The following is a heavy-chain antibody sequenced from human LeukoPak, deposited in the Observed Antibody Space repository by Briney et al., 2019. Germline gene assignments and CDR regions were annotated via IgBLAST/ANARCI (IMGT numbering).Heavy chain of an antibody. CDR1: GGSISSYY. V-gene: IGHV4-4*07. Sequence: SETLPLTYTVSGGSISSYYWSWIRQPAGKGLEWIGRIYTSGSTNYNPSLKSRVTISVDKSKNQFSLKLSSVTAADTAVYYCARSIAVAFDYWGQGTLDTVSS. CDR3: ARSIAVAFDY. CDR2: IYTSGST. J-gene: IGHJ4*02. D-gene: IGHD6-19*01.